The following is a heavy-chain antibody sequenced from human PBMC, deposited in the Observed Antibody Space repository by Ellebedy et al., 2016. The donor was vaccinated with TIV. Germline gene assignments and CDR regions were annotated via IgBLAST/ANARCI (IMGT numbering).Heavy chain of an antibody. V-gene: IGHV4-4*07. CDR3: ARGRYYGSGSAEVGMDV. Sequence: SETLSLTCTVSGGSISSYYWSWIRQPAGKGLEWIGRIYTSGSTNYNPSLKSRVTMSVDTSKNQFSLKLSSVTAADTAVYYCARGRYYGSGSAEVGMDVWGQGTTVTVSS. D-gene: IGHD3-10*01. CDR1: GGSISSYY. CDR2: IYTSGST. J-gene: IGHJ6*02.